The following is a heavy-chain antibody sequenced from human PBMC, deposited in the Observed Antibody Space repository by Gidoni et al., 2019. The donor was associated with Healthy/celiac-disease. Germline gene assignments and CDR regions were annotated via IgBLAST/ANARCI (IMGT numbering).Heavy chain of an antibody. CDR2: IYYSGST. CDR3: ARMITIFGVNHRSTFDY. Sequence: QVQLQESGPGLVKPSQTLSLTCTVSGGSISSGVYYWSWIRQPPGKGLEWIGYIYYSGSTYYNPSLKSRVTISVDTSKNQFSLKLSSVTAADTAVYYCARMITIFGVNHRSTFDYWGQGTLVTVSS. CDR1: GGSISSGVYY. V-gene: IGHV4-30-4*01. D-gene: IGHD3-3*01. J-gene: IGHJ4*02.